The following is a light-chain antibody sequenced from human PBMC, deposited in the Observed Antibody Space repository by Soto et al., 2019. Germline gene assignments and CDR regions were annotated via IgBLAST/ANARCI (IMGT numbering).Light chain of an antibody. CDR2: DVT. J-gene: IGLJ1*01. V-gene: IGLV2-14*01. Sequence: QSLLTQPASVSGSPGQSITISCTGTSSDVGGYIYVSWYQQHPGKAPKLMIYDVTSRPSGVSYRFSGSKSGNTASLTISGLQAEDEADYYCSSYTTSSSYGVGNWTKVTVL. CDR1: SSDVGGYIY. CDR3: SSYTTSSSYG.